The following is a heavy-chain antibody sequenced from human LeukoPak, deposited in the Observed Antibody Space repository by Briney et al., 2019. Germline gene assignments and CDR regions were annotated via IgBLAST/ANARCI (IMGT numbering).Heavy chain of an antibody. J-gene: IGHJ1*01. CDR3: ARGPRNYYDSSGYPEDAEYFQH. CDR2: INHSGST. CDR1: GGSFSGYY. D-gene: IGHD3-22*01. Sequence: SETLSLTCAVYGGSFSGYYWSWIRQPPGKGLEWIGEINHSGSTNYNPSLKSRVTISVDTSKSQFSLKLSSVTAADTAVYYCARGPRNYYDSSGYPEDAEYFQHWGQGTLATVSS. V-gene: IGHV4-34*01.